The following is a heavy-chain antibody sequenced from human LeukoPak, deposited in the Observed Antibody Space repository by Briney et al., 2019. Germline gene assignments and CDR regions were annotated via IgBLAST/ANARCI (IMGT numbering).Heavy chain of an antibody. CDR2: IGSAGDT. CDR1: GFPFRTFD. CDR3: ARGSSLGFDP. Sequence: GGSLRLSCAASGFPFRTFDFHWVRQATGKGLEWVSSIGSAGDTYYPGSVKGRFTISRENAKNSLYLRMDSLRAADTALYFCARGSSLGFDPWGQGTLVTVSS. V-gene: IGHV3-13*04. J-gene: IGHJ5*02. D-gene: IGHD2-2*01.